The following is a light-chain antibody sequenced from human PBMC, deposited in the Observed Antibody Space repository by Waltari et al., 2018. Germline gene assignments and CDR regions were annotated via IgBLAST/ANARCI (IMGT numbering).Light chain of an antibody. Sequence: DIQMTQSPSSLSASVGDRVTITCRASQSISSYLNWYQQKPGKAPKLLIYAASILQSGVPSRFSGSGSGTDFTYTISSLQPEDFATYYCQQSYSTPPYPFGQGTKLEIK. CDR2: AAS. CDR1: QSISSY. CDR3: QQSYSTPPYP. V-gene: IGKV1-39*01. J-gene: IGKJ2*01.